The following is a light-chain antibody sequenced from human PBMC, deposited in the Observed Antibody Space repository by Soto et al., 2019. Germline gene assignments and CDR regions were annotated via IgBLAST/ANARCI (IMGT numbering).Light chain of an antibody. J-gene: IGKJ1*01. CDR1: QDINDY. CDR3: QQYNSYPWT. V-gene: IGKV1-16*02. Sequence: DIQMTQSPSSLSASVGDRVTITCRASQDINDYLAWFQQRPGKAPKSLIYGASTLQSGVPSKFSGSGSGTDFTLNISSLQPDDFATYYCQQYNSYPWTFGQGTKVEIK. CDR2: GAS.